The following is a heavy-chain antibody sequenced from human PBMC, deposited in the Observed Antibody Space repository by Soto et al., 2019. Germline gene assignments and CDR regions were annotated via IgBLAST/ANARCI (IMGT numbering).Heavy chain of an antibody. J-gene: IGHJ6*02. D-gene: IGHD3-10*01. CDR2: TIPALGKT. CDR1: GDNYKKNV. V-gene: IGHV1-69*10. Sequence: VASVKMSCKTSGDNYKKNVFTWVRQAPGQGLEWMGGTIPALGKTHYIEKFQGRVTITVDDATRTVYMEVRDLTSEDTAIYYCARGPFRPSAMDVWGQGTTVTVSS. CDR3: ARGPFRPSAMDV.